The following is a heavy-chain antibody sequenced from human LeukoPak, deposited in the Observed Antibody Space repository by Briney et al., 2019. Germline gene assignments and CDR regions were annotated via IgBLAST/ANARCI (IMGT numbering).Heavy chain of an antibody. CDR2: MNPNSGNT. D-gene: IGHD2-2*01. CDR3: ARIYCSSTSCSLGTDY. Sequence: ASVKVSCKASGYTFTSYGISWVRQAPGQGLEWMGWMNPNSGNTGYAQKFQGRVTMTRNTSISTAYMELSSLRSEDTAVYYCARIYCSSTSCSLGTDYWGQGTLVTVSS. CDR1: GYTFTSYG. V-gene: IGHV1-8*02. J-gene: IGHJ4*02.